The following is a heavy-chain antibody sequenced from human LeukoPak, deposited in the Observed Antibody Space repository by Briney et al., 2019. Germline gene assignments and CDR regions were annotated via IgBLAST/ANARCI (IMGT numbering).Heavy chain of an antibody. D-gene: IGHD6-13*01. J-gene: IGHJ1*01. CDR2: MNPNSGNT. CDR1: GYTFTSYD. CDR3: ARVQQGATPAAVQH. Sequence: ASVKVSCKASGYTFTSYDINWVRQATGQGLEWMGWMNPNSGNTGYAQKFQGRVTITRNTSISTACMELSSLRSEDTAVYYCARVQQGATPAAVQHWGQGTLVTVSS. V-gene: IGHV1-8*01.